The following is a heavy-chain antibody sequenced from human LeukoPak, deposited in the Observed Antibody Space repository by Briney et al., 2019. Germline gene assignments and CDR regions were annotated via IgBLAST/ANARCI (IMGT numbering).Heavy chain of an antibody. V-gene: IGHV3-30*02. Sequence: GGSLRLSCAASGFTFSSYGMHWVRQAPGKGLEWVAFIRYDGSNKYYADSVKGRFTISRDNSKNTLYLQMNSLRAEDTAVYYCAGATYYYYGMDVWGQGTTVTVSS. CDR2: IRYDGSNK. CDR1: GFTFSSYG. CDR3: AGATYYYYGMDV. J-gene: IGHJ6*02. D-gene: IGHD5-12*01.